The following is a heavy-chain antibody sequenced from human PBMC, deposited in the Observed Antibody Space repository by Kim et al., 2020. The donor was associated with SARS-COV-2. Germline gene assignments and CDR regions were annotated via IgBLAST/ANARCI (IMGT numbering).Heavy chain of an antibody. J-gene: IGHJ6*02. V-gene: IGHV3-21*01. D-gene: IGHD2-15*01. Sequence: GGSLRLSCAASGFTFSSYSMNWVRQAPGKGLEWVSSISSSSSYIYYADSVKGRFTISRDNAKNSLYLQMNSLRAEDTAVYYCATDLRGQKLGSYYYYRMCASGPGNPVTVSS. CDR1: GFTFSSYS. CDR2: ISSSSSYI. CDR3: ATDLRGQKLGSYYYYRMCA.